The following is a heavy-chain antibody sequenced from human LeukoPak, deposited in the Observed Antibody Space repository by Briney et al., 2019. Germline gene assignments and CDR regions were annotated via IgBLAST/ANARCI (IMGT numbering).Heavy chain of an antibody. CDR2: INPNSGGT. V-gene: IGHV1-2*02. CDR1: GYTFTGYY. D-gene: IGHD2-15*01. CDR3: ARVQRSSVVVAAPLYY. J-gene: IGHJ4*02. Sequence: ASVKVSCKASGYTFTGYYMHWVRQAPGQGLEWMGWINPNSGGTNYAQKFQGRVTMTRDTSISTAYMELSRLRSDGTAVYYCARVQRSSVVVAAPLYYWGQGTLVTVSS.